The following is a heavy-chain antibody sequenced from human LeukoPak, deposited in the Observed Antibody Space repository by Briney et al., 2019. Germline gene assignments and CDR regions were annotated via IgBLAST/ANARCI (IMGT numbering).Heavy chain of an antibody. J-gene: IGHJ4*02. D-gene: IGHD3-10*01. Sequence: SETLSLTCAVYGGSFSGYYWSWIRQPPGKGLEWIGEINHSGSTNYNPSLKSRVTISVDTSKNQFSLKLSSVTAADTAVYYCARSYVVELTFDYWGQGTLVTVSS. V-gene: IGHV4-34*01. CDR1: GGSFSGYY. CDR3: ARSYVVELTFDY. CDR2: INHSGST.